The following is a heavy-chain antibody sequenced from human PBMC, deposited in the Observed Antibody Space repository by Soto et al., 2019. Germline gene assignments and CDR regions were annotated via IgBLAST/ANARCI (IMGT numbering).Heavy chain of an antibody. Sequence: SETLCLTCAVYGGSFSGYYWSWIRQPPGKGLEWIGEINHSGSTNYNPSLKSRVTISVDTSKNQFSLKLSSVTAADTAVYYCARGGYYYGSGSYFRDYYGMDVWGQGTTVT. D-gene: IGHD3-10*01. CDR2: INHSGST. V-gene: IGHV4-34*01. CDR3: ARGGYYYGSGSYFRDYYGMDV. CDR1: GGSFSGYY. J-gene: IGHJ6*02.